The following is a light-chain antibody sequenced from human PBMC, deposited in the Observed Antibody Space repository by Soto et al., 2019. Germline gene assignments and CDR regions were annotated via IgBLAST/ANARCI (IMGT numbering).Light chain of an antibody. CDR1: QSVSSSF. J-gene: IGKJ2*01. CDR3: QQYGSSPYT. CDR2: AAS. Sequence: EIVLTQSPGTLSLSPGESATLSCMASQSVSSSFLAWYQHKPGQAPRLLIYAASSRATGVPDRFSGSGSGTDFTLTISRLEPEDFAIYYCQQYGSSPYTFGQGTKLEIK. V-gene: IGKV3-20*01.